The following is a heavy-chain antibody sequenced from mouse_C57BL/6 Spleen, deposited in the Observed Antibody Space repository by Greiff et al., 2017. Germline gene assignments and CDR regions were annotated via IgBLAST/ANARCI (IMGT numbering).Heavy chain of an antibody. V-gene: IGHV1-50*01. CDR2: IDPSDSYT. CDR3: ARKSLVVPYYFDY. CDR1: GYTFTSYW. D-gene: IGHD6-2*01. J-gene: IGHJ2*01. Sequence: QVQLKQPGAELVKPGASVKLSCKASGYTFTSYWMQWVKQRPGQGLEWIGEIDPSDSYTNYNQKFKGKATLTVDTSSSTAYMQLSSLTSEDSAVYYCARKSLVVPYYFDYWGQGTTLTVSS.